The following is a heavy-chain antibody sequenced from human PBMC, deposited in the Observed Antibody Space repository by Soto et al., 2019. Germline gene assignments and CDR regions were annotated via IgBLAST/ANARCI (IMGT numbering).Heavy chain of an antibody. CDR3: ARQRTTVVTQAYFDH. D-gene: IGHD2-21*02. CDR2: IYYSGRT. J-gene: IGHJ4*02. CDR1: GGSISGDYY. V-gene: IGHV4-39*01. Sequence: SETLSLTCSVSGGSISGDYYWGWIRQPPGKGLEWIGSIYYSGRTYYNPSFKSRVTISIDTSKNQFSLKLSSVTATDTAVYYCARQRTTVVTQAYFDHWGQGALVTVSS.